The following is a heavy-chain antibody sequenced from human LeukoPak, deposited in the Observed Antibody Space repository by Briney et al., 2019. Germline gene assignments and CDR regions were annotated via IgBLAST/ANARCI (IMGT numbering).Heavy chain of an antibody. Sequence: SETLSLTCAVSGGSISSSNWWSWVLQPPGKGLEWIGEIYHSGSTNYNPSLKSRVTISVDKSKNQFSLKLSSVTAADTAVYYCARDLGVAATSNWFDPWGQGTLVTVSS. CDR1: GGSISSSNW. V-gene: IGHV4-4*02. D-gene: IGHD2-15*01. CDR3: ARDLGVAATSNWFDP. J-gene: IGHJ5*02. CDR2: IYHSGST.